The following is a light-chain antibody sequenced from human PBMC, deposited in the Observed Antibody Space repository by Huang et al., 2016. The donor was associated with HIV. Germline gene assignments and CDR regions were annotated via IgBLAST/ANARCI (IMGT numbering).Light chain of an antibody. Sequence: EIVMTQSPATLSVSPGERATLSCRASQSVGSNLAWYQQRRGQAPRLLIYAASTRATGIPARFSGGGSETEFTLTVSSLQSEDFAVYYCQQHNTWPRTFGQGTRV. J-gene: IGKJ1*01. CDR2: AAS. CDR3: QQHNTWPRT. V-gene: IGKV3-15*01. CDR1: QSVGSN.